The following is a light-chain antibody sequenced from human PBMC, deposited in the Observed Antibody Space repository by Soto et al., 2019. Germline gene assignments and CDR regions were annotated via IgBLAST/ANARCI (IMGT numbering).Light chain of an antibody. CDR3: SSYTSSSTLV. CDR1: SSDVGGYNY. Sequence: QSALTQPASVSGSPGQSITISCTGTSSDVGGYNYVSWYQQHPGKAPKLIIYDVSNRPSGVSNRFSGSKSGNTASLTISGLQDEDEADYYCSSYTSSSTLVLGGETKLTVL. J-gene: IGLJ3*02. V-gene: IGLV2-14*01. CDR2: DVS.